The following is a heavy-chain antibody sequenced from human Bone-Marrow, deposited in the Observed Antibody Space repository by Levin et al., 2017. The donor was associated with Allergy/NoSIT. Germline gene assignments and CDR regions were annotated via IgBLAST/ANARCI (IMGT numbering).Heavy chain of an antibody. D-gene: IGHD5-24*01. CDR1: GFTFSSYA. Sequence: PGESLKISCAASGFTFSSYAMHWVRQAPGKGLEWVAVISYDGSNKYYADSVKGRFTISRDNSKNTLYLQMNSLRAEDTAVYYCARDPAPRRWPLYYFDYWGQGTLVTVSS. CDR2: ISYDGSNK. CDR3: ARDPAPRRWPLYYFDY. J-gene: IGHJ4*02. V-gene: IGHV3-30-3*01.